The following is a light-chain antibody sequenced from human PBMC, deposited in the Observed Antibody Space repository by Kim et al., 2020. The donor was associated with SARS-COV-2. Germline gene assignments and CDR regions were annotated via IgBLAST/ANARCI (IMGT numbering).Light chain of an antibody. V-gene: IGLV3-1*01. Sequence: SYELTQPPSVSVSPGQTASITCSGDKLGDKYVCWYQQKPGQSPVLVIYKDYKRPSGIPERFSGANSGNTAILTIRGTQAMDEADYYCQTWDSGTVLFGGGTQLTV. CDR3: QTWDSGTVL. CDR1: KLGDKY. J-gene: IGLJ2*01. CDR2: KDY.